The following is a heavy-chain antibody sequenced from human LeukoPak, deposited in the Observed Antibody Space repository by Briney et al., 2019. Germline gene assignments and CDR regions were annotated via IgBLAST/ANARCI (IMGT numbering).Heavy chain of an antibody. CDR3: ARGHYDFWSGYYFIGGERFDY. CDR1: GGSFSGYY. D-gene: IGHD3-3*01. J-gene: IGHJ4*02. CDR2: INHSGST. V-gene: IGHV4-34*01. Sequence: PSETLSLTCAVYGGSFSGYYWSWIRQPPGKGLEWIGEINHSGSTNYNPSLKSRVTISVDTSKNQFSLKLSSVTAADTAVYYCARGHYDFWSGYYFIGGERFDYWGQGTLVTVSS.